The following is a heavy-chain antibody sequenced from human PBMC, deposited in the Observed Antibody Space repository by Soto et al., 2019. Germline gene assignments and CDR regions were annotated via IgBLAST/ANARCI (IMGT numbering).Heavy chain of an antibody. D-gene: IGHD3-9*01. V-gene: IGHV1-8*02. J-gene: IGHJ4*02. CDR2: MNPNSGNT. Sequence: ASVKVSCKASGYTFTSYGISWVRQAPGQGLERMGWMNPNSGNTSYAQKFQGRVTMTRNTSISTAYMELSSLRSEDTAVYYCARGWRYDILTGSRGFDYWGQGTLVTVSS. CDR1: GYTFTSYG. CDR3: ARGWRYDILTGSRGFDY.